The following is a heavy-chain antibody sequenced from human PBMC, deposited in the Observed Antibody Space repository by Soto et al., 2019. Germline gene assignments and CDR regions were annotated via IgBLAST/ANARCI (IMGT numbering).Heavy chain of an antibody. CDR1: GFTFNNYA. Sequence: EVQLLESGGDLLQPGGSLRLSCSASGFTFNNYAMAWVRQAPGEGLEWVSGISGSGATPYYADSVKGRFTISRDNSKNTLFLQMNSLSAEDTAVYFCAKAGYCTGVSCYFYYFDSWGQGTLVTVSS. D-gene: IGHD2-15*01. V-gene: IGHV3-23*01. CDR3: AKAGYCTGVSCYFYYFDS. J-gene: IGHJ4*02. CDR2: ISGSGATP.